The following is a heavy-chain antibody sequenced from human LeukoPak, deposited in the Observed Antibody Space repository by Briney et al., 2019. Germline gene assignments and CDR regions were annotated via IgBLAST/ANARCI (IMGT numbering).Heavy chain of an antibody. V-gene: IGHV1-18*01. J-gene: IGHJ6*02. Sequence: GASVKVSCKASGYTFTSYGISWVRQAPGQGLEWMGWISAYNGNTNYAQKLQGRVTMTTDTSTSTAYMELRSLRSDDTAVYYCARDRTRSDTAMVMGFYYYGMDVWGQGTTVTVSS. CDR3: ARDRTRSDTAMVMGFYYYGMDV. CDR2: ISAYNGNT. CDR1: GYTFTSYG. D-gene: IGHD5-18*01.